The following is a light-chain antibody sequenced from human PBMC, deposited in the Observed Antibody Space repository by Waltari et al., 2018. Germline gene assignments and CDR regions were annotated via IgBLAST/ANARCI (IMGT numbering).Light chain of an antibody. CDR1: QSFTRY. CDR2: DAS. Sequence: VVTQPPRPPLLFSGEGATTACRAGQSFTRYLAWYQQKPGQAPRLLIYDASTRATGVADRFSGSGSGTDFSLTISRLEPDDFAVYYCQHYVSLPVTFGQGTTVEI. V-gene: IGKV3-20*01. CDR3: QHYVSLPVT. J-gene: IGKJ1*01.